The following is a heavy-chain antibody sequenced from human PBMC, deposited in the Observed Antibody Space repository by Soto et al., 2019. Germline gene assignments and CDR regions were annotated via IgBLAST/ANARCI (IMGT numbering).Heavy chain of an antibody. Sequence: GGSLRLSCAASGFTFSSYAMSWVRQTPGKGLEWVGRVKGKNDGGTTDFAAPVKGRFAISRDDSKNMVYLEMNSLQTEDTTIYYCTTDSYITSIIVRFDYWGHGTLVTAPQ. J-gene: IGHJ4*01. CDR2: VKGKNDGGTT. D-gene: IGHD3-22*01. CDR3: TTDSYITSIIVRFDY. V-gene: IGHV3-15*01. CDR1: GFTFSSYA.